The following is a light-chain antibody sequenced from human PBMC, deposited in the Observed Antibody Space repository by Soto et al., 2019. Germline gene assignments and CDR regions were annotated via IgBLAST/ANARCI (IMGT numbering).Light chain of an antibody. CDR1: SSNIGAGYD. CDR2: GNS. V-gene: IGLV1-40*01. Sequence: QSVLTQPPSVSGAPGQRVTISCTGSSSNIGAGYDVHWYQQLPGTAPKLLIYGNSNRPSGVPDRFSGSKSGTSASLAITGLQAEDEADYYSPSHDSSLSARYVFGTGTKVTVL. J-gene: IGLJ1*01. CDR3: PSHDSSLSARYV.